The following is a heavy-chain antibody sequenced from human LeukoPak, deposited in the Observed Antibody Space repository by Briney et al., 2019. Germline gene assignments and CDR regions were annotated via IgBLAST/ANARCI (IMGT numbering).Heavy chain of an antibody. CDR1: GFTVSNNY. CDR2: IYSGDNT. J-gene: IGHJ4*02. Sequence: GGSLRLSCAASGFTVSNNYMSWVRQAPGKGLEWVSVIYSGDNTSYVESVKGRLTISRDNSKNTLFLQMTRLRAEDTAVYYCAGRRVLDASFDYWGQGNLVTVSS. CDR3: AGRRVLDASFDY. V-gene: IGHV3-66*02. D-gene: IGHD3-16*01.